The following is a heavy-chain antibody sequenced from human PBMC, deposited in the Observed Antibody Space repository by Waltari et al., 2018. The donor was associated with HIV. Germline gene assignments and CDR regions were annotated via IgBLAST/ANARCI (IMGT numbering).Heavy chain of an antibody. Sequence: EVQLVESGGGLVKPGGSLRLSCAASGFTFSSAWMHWVGQAAGRGWEGVGLMKSKTEVGTIDDAAPMKGRFTISRDDSINTVFLQMKSVKADDTAVYYCSTDVVKWLPSHNYFDYWGQGTLVTVSS. CDR2: MKSKTEVGTI. D-gene: IGHD5-12*01. J-gene: IGHJ4*02. V-gene: IGHV3-15*01. CDR1: GFTFSSAW. CDR3: STDVVKWLPSHNYFDY.